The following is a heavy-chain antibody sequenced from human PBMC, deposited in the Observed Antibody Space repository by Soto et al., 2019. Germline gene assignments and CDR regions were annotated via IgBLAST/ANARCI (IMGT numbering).Heavy chain of an antibody. V-gene: IGHV1-46*01. Sequence: ASVKVSCKASGYTFTSYYMHWVRQAPGQGLEWMGIINPSGGSTSYAQKFQGRVTMTRDTSTSTVYMELSSLRFEDTAVYYCARRWASSGSYYAFDIWGQGTMVTVSS. D-gene: IGHD1-26*01. CDR3: ARRWASSGSYYAFDI. CDR1: GYTFTSYY. J-gene: IGHJ3*02. CDR2: INPSGGST.